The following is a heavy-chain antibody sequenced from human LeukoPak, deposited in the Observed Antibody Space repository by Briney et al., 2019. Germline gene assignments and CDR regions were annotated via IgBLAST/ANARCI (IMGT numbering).Heavy chain of an antibody. CDR1: GGSISSYY. CDR2: IYYSGST. D-gene: IGHD2-15*01. CDR3: ARAPRSIGYYGMDV. V-gene: IGHV4-59*01. Sequence: SETLSLTCTVSGGSISSYYWSWIRQPPGKGLEWMGDIYYSGSTNYNPSLKSRVTISVDTSKNQFSLKLSSVTAADTAVYYCARAPRSIGYYGMDVWGKGTTVTVSS. J-gene: IGHJ6*04.